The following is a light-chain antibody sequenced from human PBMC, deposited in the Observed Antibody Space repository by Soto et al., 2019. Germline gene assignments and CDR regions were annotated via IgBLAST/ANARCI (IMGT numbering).Light chain of an antibody. J-gene: IGLJ1*01. V-gene: IGLV2-14*01. CDR1: TNDVGGYNY. Sequence: QSVLTQPASVSGSPGQSITISYTGTTNDVGGYNYVSWYHQHPGKAPKLLIFEVSSRPSGVSNRFSGSKSGNTASLTISALQAEDEADYFCNSYTSSTSRPYVFGTGTKVTVL. CDR3: NSYTSSTSRPYV. CDR2: EVS.